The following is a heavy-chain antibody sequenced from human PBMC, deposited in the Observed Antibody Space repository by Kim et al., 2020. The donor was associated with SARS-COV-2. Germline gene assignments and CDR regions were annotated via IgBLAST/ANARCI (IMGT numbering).Heavy chain of an antibody. V-gene: IGHV3-7*01. Sequence: VDSVKGRFTISRDTATHSLYLQMTGLGAEDTAVYYCARVVTIFGVVCWFDPWGQGTLVTVSS. CDR3: ARVVTIFGVVCWFDP. D-gene: IGHD3-3*01. J-gene: IGHJ5*02.